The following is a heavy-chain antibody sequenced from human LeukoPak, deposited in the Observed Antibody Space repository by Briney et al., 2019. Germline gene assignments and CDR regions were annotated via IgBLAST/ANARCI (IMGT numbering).Heavy chain of an antibody. CDR1: GFTVSSNY. J-gene: IGHJ6*03. V-gene: IGHV3-53*01. CDR2: IYSGGST. D-gene: IGHD3-10*01. CDR3: AKAGRGGAITMIRGVKGDYYYMDV. Sequence: GGSLRLSCAASGFTVSSNYMSWVRQAPGKGLEWVTVIYSGGSTYYADSVKGRFTISRDNSKNTLYMQMNSLRAEDTAVYYCAKAGRGGAITMIRGVKGDYYYMDVWGKGTTVTISS.